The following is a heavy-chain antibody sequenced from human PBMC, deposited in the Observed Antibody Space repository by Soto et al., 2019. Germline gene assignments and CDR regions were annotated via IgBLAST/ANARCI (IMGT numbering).Heavy chain of an antibody. CDR3: AHRRYGRLKSRKTHPHYYFDY. J-gene: IGHJ4*02. D-gene: IGHD6-13*01. Sequence: QITLKESGPTLVKPTQTLTLTCTFSGFSLSTSGVGVGWIRQPPGKALEWLALIYWDDDKRYSPSLKSRLTITKATSKNQVVLTMTNMYPVDTATYYCAHRRYGRLKSRKTHPHYYFDYWGQGTLVTVSS. V-gene: IGHV2-5*02. CDR2: IYWDDDK. CDR1: GFSLSTSGVG.